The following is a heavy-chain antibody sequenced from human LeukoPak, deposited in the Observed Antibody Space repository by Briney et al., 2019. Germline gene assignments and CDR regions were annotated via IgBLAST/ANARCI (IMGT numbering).Heavy chain of an antibody. V-gene: IGHV4-4*07. D-gene: IGHD2-2*01. CDR1: GGSISSYY. CDR2: IYTSGST. CDR3: ASGGYCSSTSCYGLDAFDI. J-gene: IGHJ3*02. Sequence: SETLSLTCTVSGGSISSYYWSWIRQPAGKGLEWIGRIYTSGSTNYNPSLKSRVTISVDTSKNQFSLKLSSATAADTAVYYCASGGYCSSTSCYGLDAFDIWGQGTMVTVSS.